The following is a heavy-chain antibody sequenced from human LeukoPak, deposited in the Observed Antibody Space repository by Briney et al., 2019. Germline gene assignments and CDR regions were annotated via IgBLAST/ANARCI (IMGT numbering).Heavy chain of an antibody. V-gene: IGHV3-53*01. CDR2: IYSGGST. J-gene: IGHJ4*02. CDR3: ARPYYYDSSGYYYPDY. D-gene: IGHD3-22*01. Sequence: GGSLRLSCAASGFTASSNYMSWVRQAPGKGLEWVSVIYSGGSTYYADSVKGRFTISRDNSKNTLYLQMNSLRAEDTAVYYCARPYYYDSSGYYYPDYWGQGTLVTVSS. CDR1: GFTASSNY.